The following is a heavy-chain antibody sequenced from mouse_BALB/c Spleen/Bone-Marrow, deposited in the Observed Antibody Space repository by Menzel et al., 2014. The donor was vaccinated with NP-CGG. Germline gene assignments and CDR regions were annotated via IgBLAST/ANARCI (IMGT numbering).Heavy chain of an antibody. D-gene: IGHD2-10*02. V-gene: IGHV2-3*01. J-gene: IGHJ4*01. CDR2: IWGDGST. Sequence: VKLVESGPGLVSPSQRLSITCTVSGFSSTSYGLSWVRQSPGKGLEWLGVIWGDGSTNYHSALISRLSISKDNSKSQLFLKLNSLQTDDTATYYCAKGEYAKRYYAMDYWGQGTSVTVSS. CDR3: AKGEYAKRYYAMDY. CDR1: GFSSTSYG.